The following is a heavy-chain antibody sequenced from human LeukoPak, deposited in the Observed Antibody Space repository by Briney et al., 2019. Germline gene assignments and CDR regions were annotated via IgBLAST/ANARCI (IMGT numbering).Heavy chain of an antibody. CDR2: ISSSSSYI. J-gene: IGHJ4*02. V-gene: IGHV3-21*01. CDR3: ARAPGYCSGGSCYYFDY. D-gene: IGHD2-15*01. CDR1: GFTFSSYS. Sequence: GGSLRLSCAASGFTFSSYSMNWVRQAPGKGLEWVSSISSSSSYIYYADSVKGRFTISRDNAKNSLYLQMNSLRAEDTAVYYCARAPGYCSGGSCYYFDYWGQGTLVTVS.